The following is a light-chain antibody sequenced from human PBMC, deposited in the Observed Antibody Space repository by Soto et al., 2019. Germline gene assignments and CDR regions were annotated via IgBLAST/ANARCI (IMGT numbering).Light chain of an antibody. CDR1: QNISPW. CDR3: QQCKSYPLT. V-gene: IGKV1-5*01. CDR2: GAS. J-gene: IGKJ4*01. Sequence: DIQMTQSPSTLSASVGDRVSIACRASQNISPWLAWYQQKPGKAPKLLIYGASSLEGGVPSRFSGSGAGTDFTLTISSVQPDDFATYYCQQCKSYPLTFGGGTKVDIK.